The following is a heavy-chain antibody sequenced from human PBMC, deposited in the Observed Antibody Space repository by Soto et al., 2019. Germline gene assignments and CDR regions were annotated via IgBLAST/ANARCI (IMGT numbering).Heavy chain of an antibody. CDR2: ISGSGGST. J-gene: IGHJ5*02. V-gene: IGHV3-23*01. CDR3: ANQLARLTMVRGAEYNWFDP. D-gene: IGHD3-10*01. Sequence: EVQLLESGGGLVQPGGSLRLSCAASGFTFSSYAMSWVRQAPGKGLEWVSAISGSGGSTYYADSVKGRFTISRDNSKNTLYLQMNSLRAEDTAVYYCANQLARLTMVRGAEYNWFDPWGQGTLVTVSS. CDR1: GFTFSSYA.